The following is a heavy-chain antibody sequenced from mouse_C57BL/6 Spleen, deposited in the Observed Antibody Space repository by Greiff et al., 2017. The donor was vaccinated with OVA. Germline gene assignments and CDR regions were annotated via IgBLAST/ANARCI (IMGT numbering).Heavy chain of an antibody. CDR2: INPSNGGT. D-gene: IGHD2-2*01. Sequence: VQLQQSGTELVKPGASVKLSCKASGYTFTSYWMHWVKQRPGQGLEWIGNINPSNGGTNYNEKFKSKATLTVDKSSSTAYMQLSSLTSEDSAVYYCARNGYDGVDYYAMDYWGQGTSVTVSS. CDR3: ARNGYDGVDYYAMDY. J-gene: IGHJ4*01. V-gene: IGHV1-53*01. CDR1: GYTFTSYW.